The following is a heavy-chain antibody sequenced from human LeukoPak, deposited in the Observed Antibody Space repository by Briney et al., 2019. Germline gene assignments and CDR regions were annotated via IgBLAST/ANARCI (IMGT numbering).Heavy chain of an antibody. CDR1: GYTFTTYW. D-gene: IGHD3-10*01. V-gene: IGHV5-51*01. Sequence: GESLKISCQASGYTFTTYWIGWVRQMPGKGLECVGIIYPDDSDTTYSPSFQGQVTISTDKSFSTAYLQWSSLKASGTAIYYCARLGGDTYYFGSASYPNWYFDLWGRGTLVTVSS. CDR3: ARLGGDTYYFGSASYPNWYFDL. CDR2: IYPDDSDT. J-gene: IGHJ2*01.